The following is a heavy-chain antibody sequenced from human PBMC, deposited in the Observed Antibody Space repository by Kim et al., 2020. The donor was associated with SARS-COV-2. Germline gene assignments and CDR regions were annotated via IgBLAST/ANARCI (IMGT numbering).Heavy chain of an antibody. CDR1: GFTFSSYG. D-gene: IGHD4-17*01. Sequence: GGSLRLSCAASGFTFSSYGMHWVRQAPGKGLEWVAVIWYDGSNKYYADSVKGRFTISRDNSKNTLYLQMNSLRAEDTAVYYCAREAEMTTVTAESNYYYYGMDVWGQGTTVTVSS. V-gene: IGHV3-33*01. CDR3: AREAEMTTVTAESNYYYYGMDV. CDR2: IWYDGSNK. J-gene: IGHJ6*02.